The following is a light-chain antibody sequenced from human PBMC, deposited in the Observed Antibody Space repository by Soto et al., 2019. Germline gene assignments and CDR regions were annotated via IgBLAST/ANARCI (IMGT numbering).Light chain of an antibody. CDR1: SNDVGLYNY. J-gene: IGLJ2*01. V-gene: IGLV2-14*03. CDR2: DGT. Sequence: QSVLTQPASVSGSPGQSITISCTGSSNDVGLYNYVSWYQQHPGKAPKLVISDGTKRPSGVSDRFSGSKSGNTAFLTISVLQAEDEADYYCSSYSITATLFGRGTKLTVL. CDR3: SSYSITATL.